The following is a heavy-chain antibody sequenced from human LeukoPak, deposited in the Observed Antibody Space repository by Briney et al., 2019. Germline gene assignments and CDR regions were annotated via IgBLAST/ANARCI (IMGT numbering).Heavy chain of an antibody. CDR3: ASTHCASPSCYSYFFSGFDV. Sequence: PSETLSLTCAVSGGSISSGTHYWNWIRQHPGQGLERIGHIYNTGSAYYNPSLMSRVSIPIDTSENQFSLKLSSVTAADTAVYYCASTHCASPSCYSYFFSGFDVWGQGTTVIVSS. J-gene: IGHJ6*02. D-gene: IGHD2-2*01. CDR1: GGSISSGTHY. V-gene: IGHV4-31*11. CDR2: IYNTGSA.